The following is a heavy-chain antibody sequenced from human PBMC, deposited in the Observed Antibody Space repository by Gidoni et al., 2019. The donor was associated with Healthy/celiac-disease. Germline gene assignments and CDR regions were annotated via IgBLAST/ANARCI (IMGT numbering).Heavy chain of an antibody. CDR3: AKSPLRFLEWLGSEWFDP. Sequence: QVQLLESGGGVVQPGRSLRLSCAASGLTFSSYGMHWVRQAPGKGLEGVAVISYDGSNKYYADSVKGRFTISRDNSKNTLYLQMNSLRAEDTAVYYCAKSPLRFLEWLGSEWFDPWGQGTLVTVSS. CDR1: GLTFSSYG. D-gene: IGHD3-3*01. CDR2: ISYDGSNK. V-gene: IGHV3-30*18. J-gene: IGHJ5*02.